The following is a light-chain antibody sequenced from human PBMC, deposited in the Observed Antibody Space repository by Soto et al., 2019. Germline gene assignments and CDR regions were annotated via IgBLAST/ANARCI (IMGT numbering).Light chain of an antibody. V-gene: IGKV1-5*01. CDR2: AAS. CDR3: QQYNTYSWT. Sequence: DIQMTQSPSTLSASVGDRVTITCRAGQSISTWLAWYQQKPGQAPKLLISAASNLESGVPSRFSGSGSGTEFTLTISGLQPDDFAIYYCQQYNTYSWTFGQGTKV. J-gene: IGKJ1*01. CDR1: QSISTW.